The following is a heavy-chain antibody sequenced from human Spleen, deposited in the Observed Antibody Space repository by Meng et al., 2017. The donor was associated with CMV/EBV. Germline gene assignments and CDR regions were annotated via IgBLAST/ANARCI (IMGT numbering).Heavy chain of an antibody. CDR2: IKQDGSEK. CDR3: AKDGGKYSSTWYDYFDC. Sequence: GESLKISCAASGFTFSSYWMSWVRQAPGKGLEWVANIKQDGSEKYYVDSVKGRFTISRDNSKNTLYMQLNSLRPEDTAVCYCAKDGGKYSSTWYDYFDCWGQGTLVTVSS. CDR1: GFTFSSYW. V-gene: IGHV3-7*01. J-gene: IGHJ4*02. D-gene: IGHD6-13*01.